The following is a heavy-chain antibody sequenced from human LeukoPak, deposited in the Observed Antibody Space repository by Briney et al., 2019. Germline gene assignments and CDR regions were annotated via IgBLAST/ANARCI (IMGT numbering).Heavy chain of an antibody. D-gene: IGHD2-2*01. V-gene: IGHV1-2*02. J-gene: IGHJ5*02. Sequence: ASVKVSCKASGYTFTGYYMHWVRQAPGQGLEWRGWINPNSGGTNYAQKFQGRVTMTRDTSISTAYMELSRLRSDDTAVYYCARGLGEYQLLAWFDPWGQGTLVTVSS. CDR2: INPNSGGT. CDR3: ARGLGEYQLLAWFDP. CDR1: GYTFTGYY.